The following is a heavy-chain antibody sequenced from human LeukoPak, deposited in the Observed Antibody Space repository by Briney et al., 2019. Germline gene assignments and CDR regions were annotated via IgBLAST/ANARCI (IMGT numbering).Heavy chain of an antibody. CDR3: ARERASGSYFRTSIDY. Sequence: QPGRSLRLSCAASGFTFSSYAMHWVRQAPGKGLEWVAVISYDGSNKYYADSVKGRFTISRDNSKNSLYLQMNSLRAEDTAVYYCARERASGSYFRTSIDYWGQGTLVTVSS. CDR1: GFTFSSYA. CDR2: ISYDGSNK. D-gene: IGHD1-26*01. J-gene: IGHJ4*02. V-gene: IGHV3-30*04.